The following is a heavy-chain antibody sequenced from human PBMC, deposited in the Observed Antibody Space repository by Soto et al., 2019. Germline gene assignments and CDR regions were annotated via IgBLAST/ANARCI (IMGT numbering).Heavy chain of an antibody. V-gene: IGHV4-59*08. CDR3: ARGVLLAPDV. CDR1: GGSITSHY. CDR2: MYYSGRT. J-gene: IGHJ6*02. D-gene: IGHD1-26*01. Sequence: SLTCSVSGGSITSHYWTWVRQPPGKGLEWIGYMYYSGRTNYNPSLKSRVTVSIDPSKNQFSLQMSSITAADTAVYYCARGVLLAPDVWGQGTTVTVS.